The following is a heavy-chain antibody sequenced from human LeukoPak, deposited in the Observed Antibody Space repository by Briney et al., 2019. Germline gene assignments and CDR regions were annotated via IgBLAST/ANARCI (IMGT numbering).Heavy chain of an antibody. J-gene: IGHJ1*01. Sequence: GGSLRLSCTASGFTFGDYAMGWVRQAPGKGLEWVGFIRSKAYGGSTEYAASVKGRFTISRDDSKSIAYLQMNSLKTEDTAVYYCTRDSGSYSAEYFQHWGQGTLVTVSS. CDR2: IRSKAYGGST. CDR1: GFTFGDYA. V-gene: IGHV3-49*04. D-gene: IGHD1-26*01. CDR3: TRDSGSYSAEYFQH.